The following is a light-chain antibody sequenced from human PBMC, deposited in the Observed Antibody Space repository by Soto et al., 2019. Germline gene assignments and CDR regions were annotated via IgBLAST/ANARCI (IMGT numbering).Light chain of an antibody. Sequence: VLTQSPDTLSLSPGERATLSCRATQNVARSNLAWYQHRPGQAPRLLISGASTKAADTPDRFSGSGYGAQLTLTNSRLEPEDFAVYYCHQYGSSPPYSFGQGTRLEI. CDR3: HQYGSSPPYS. CDR1: QNVARSN. V-gene: IGKV3-20*01. CDR2: GAS. J-gene: IGKJ2*03.